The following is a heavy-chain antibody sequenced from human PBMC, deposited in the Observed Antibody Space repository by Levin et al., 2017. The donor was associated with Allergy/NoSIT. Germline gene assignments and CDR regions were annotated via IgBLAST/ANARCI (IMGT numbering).Heavy chain of an antibody. CDR3: ARDGSHHPVHWYFDL. J-gene: IGHJ2*01. Sequence: TGGSLRLSCAASGFTFSSYGMHWVRQAPGKGLEWVAVIWYDGSNKYYADSVKGRFTISRDNSKNTLYLQMNSLRAEDTAVYYCARDGSHHPVHWYFDLWGRGTLVTVSS. D-gene: IGHD1-26*01. CDR1: GFTFSSYG. CDR2: IWYDGSNK. V-gene: IGHV3-33*01.